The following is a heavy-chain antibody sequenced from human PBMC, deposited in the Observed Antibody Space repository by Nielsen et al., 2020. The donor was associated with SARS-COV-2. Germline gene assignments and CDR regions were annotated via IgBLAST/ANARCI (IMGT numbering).Heavy chain of an antibody. V-gene: IGHV1-2*06. Sequence: ASVKVSCKASGYTFTDYYIHWVRQAPGQGLEWMGRINPYSGGTNYAQKFQGTVTMTRDASISTVYTELTSDDTAVYYCARARATIFGLVMSYGVDVWGQGTTVAVSS. CDR1: GYTFTDYY. J-gene: IGHJ6*02. CDR3: ARARATIFGLVMSYGVDV. D-gene: IGHD3/OR15-3a*01. CDR2: INPYSGGT.